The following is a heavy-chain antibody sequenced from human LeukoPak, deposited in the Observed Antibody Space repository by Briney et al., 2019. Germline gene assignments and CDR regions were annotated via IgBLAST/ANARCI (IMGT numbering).Heavy chain of an antibody. V-gene: IGHV4-39*07. J-gene: IGHJ4*02. CDR3: GRTEYYFDY. D-gene: IGHD3-10*01. CDR2: IYYSGSIYYSGST. CDR1: GGSINSSSYY. Sequence: SETLPLTCTVSGGSINSSSYYWGWIRQPPGKGLEWIGSIYYSGSIYYSGSTYQNPSLKSRVTISVDTSKNQFSLKLSSVTAADTAVYYCGRTEYYFDYWGQGTLVTVSS.